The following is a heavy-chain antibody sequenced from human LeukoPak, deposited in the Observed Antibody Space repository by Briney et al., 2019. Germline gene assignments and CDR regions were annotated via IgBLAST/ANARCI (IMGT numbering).Heavy chain of an antibody. J-gene: IGHJ4*02. Sequence: PGRSLRLSCVASGLSFTTKAMHWVRQAPGEGLEWMSYISLDGKNESYADSVRGRFTISRYNSRNTVYLQMNSLRPEDTAVYYCAAHLGSGWHLDYWGQGIRVTVSP. V-gene: IGHV3-30*04. CDR1: GLSFTTKA. CDR2: ISLDGKNE. CDR3: AAHLGSGWHLDY. D-gene: IGHD6-19*01.